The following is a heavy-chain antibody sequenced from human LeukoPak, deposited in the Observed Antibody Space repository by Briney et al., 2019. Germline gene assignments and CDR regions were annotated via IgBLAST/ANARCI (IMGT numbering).Heavy chain of an antibody. CDR2: IQYDGNNK. J-gene: IGHJ4*02. CDR3: ARKNGLDY. V-gene: IGHV3-30*02. Sequence: PGGSLRLSCAASGFTFSTYDFHWVRQAPGKGLEWVAFIQYDGNNKYYADSVKGRFTISRDNSKNTVYLQMNTLRAEDTAVYYCARKNGLDYWGQGTLVTVSS. CDR1: GFTFSTYD.